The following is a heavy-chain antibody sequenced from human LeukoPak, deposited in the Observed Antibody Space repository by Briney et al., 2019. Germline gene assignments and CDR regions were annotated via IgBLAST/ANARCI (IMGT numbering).Heavy chain of an antibody. CDR3: ARSIPRYDGSAYYPDY. CDR2: ISYDGSDK. J-gene: IGHJ4*02. Sequence: GGSLRLSCAASGFTFSNYGMHWVRQTPGKGLEWVAVISYDGSDKYYVDSVKGRFTISRDNSRNTLYLQMNSLRAEDTAMYYCARSIPRYDGSAYYPDYWGQGTLVTVSS. V-gene: IGHV3-30*03. D-gene: IGHD3-22*01. CDR1: GFTFSNYG.